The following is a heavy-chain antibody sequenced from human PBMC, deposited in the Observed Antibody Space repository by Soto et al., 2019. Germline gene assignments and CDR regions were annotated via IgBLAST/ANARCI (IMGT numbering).Heavy chain of an antibody. Sequence: PGGSLILSCAASGFTFSSNSMSWVRQAPGKGLEWVSSISSGGGGIYYADSLKGRFTISRDNAKNSLYLQMNSLRAEDTAVYYCARRYCTNGVCPFDSWGQGTLVTVSS. CDR3: ARRYCTNGVCPFDS. D-gene: IGHD2-8*01. CDR2: ISSGGGGI. V-gene: IGHV3-21*01. J-gene: IGHJ4*02. CDR1: GFTFSSNS.